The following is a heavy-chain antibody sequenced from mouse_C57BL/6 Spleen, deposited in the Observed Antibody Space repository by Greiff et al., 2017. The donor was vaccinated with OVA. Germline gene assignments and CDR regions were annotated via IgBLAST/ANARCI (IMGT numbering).Heavy chain of an antibody. CDR2: IDPSDSYT. Sequence: VQLQQPGAELVKPGASVKLSCKASGYTFTSYWMQWVKQRPGQGLEWIGEIDPSDSYTNYNQKFKGKATLTVDTSSSTAYMQLSSLTSEDSAVYYCARGGDGPYFDYWGQGTTLTVSS. CDR1: GYTFTSYW. V-gene: IGHV1-50*01. J-gene: IGHJ2*01. D-gene: IGHD2-3*01. CDR3: ARGGDGPYFDY.